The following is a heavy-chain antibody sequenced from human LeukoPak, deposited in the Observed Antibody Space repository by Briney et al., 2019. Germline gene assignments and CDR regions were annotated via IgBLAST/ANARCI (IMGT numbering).Heavy chain of an antibody. V-gene: IGHV1-69*04. CDR2: IIPILGIA. Sequence: SVKVSCKASGGTFSSYAISWVRQAPGQGLEWMGRIIPILGIANYTQKFQGRVTITADKSTSTAYMELSSLRSEDTAVYYCAREIRSEYYYDSSGPYFDYWGQGTLVTVSS. CDR3: AREIRSEYYYDSSGPYFDY. D-gene: IGHD3-22*01. CDR1: GGTFSSYA. J-gene: IGHJ4*02.